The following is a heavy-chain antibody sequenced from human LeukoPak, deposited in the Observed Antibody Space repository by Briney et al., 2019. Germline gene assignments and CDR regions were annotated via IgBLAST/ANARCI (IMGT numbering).Heavy chain of an antibody. D-gene: IGHD1-7*01. CDR2: MNGKGTTI. J-gene: IGHJ4*02. Sequence: GGSLRLSCAASGFTFSHAWMNWVRQAPGKGLMWVSRMNGKGTTIDYADSVKGRFTVSRDYAKNTLFLQMNNLRTEDTALYFCATARNFRFEYWGQGSLVIVSA. CDR1: GFTFSHAW. V-gene: IGHV3-74*01. CDR3: ATARNFRFEY.